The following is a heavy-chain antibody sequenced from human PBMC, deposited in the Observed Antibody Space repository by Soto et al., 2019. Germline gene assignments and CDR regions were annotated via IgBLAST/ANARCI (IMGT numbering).Heavy chain of an antibody. CDR3: ARRRYYDSSGYRNYYYYGMDV. J-gene: IGHJ6*02. V-gene: IGHV5-51*01. Sequence: GESLKISCKCSGYSFTSYGIGWVRQMPGKGLEWMGIIYPGDSDTRYSPSFQGQVTISADKSISTAYLQWSSLKASDTAMYYCARRRYYDSSGYRNYYYYGMDVWGQGTTVTVSS. CDR1: GYSFTSYG. D-gene: IGHD3-22*01. CDR2: IYPGDSDT.